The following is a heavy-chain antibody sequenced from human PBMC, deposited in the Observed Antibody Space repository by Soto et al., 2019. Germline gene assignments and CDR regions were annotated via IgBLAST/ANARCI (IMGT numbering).Heavy chain of an antibody. CDR1: GFTLRTSG. J-gene: IGHJ4*02. CDR3: AKDSSAAFDY. D-gene: IGHD6-25*01. Sequence: QVQLVESGGGVVQPGGSLRLSCVASGFTLRTSGMHWVRQAPSKGLEWVAVISHDGINQFYAESVKGRFTISRDNSKNMLYLQMNSLRADDSAVYFCAKDSSAAFDYWGQGTVVTVSS. V-gene: IGHV3-30*18. CDR2: ISHDGINQ.